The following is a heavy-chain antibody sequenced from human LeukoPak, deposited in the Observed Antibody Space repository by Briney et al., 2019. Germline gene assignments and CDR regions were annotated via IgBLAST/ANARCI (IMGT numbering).Heavy chain of an antibody. D-gene: IGHD2-21*01. CDR2: INPNSGGT. CDR3: ARGLRDCGENNCDHFYMDV. V-gene: IGHV1-2*02. CDR1: GFTFTAYY. J-gene: IGHJ6*03. Sequence: GASVKVSCKTSGFTFTAYYAHWVRQAPGEGLEWMGWINPNSGGTNYAQKFQGRVTMTRDTSISTAYMALRSLRFDDTALYFCARGLRDCGENNCDHFYMDVWGEGTTVTVSS.